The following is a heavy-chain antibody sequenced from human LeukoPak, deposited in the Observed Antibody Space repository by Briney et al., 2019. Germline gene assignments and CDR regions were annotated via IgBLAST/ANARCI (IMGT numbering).Heavy chain of an antibody. CDR2: ISGDGGST. V-gene: IGHV3-43*02. CDR3: AKGYTYPHSPFDY. D-gene: IGHD1-1*01. CDR1: GFTFDDYA. J-gene: IGHJ4*02. Sequence: GGSLRLSWAASGFTFDDYAMHWVRQAPGEGLEWVSLISGDGGSTYYADSVKGRFTISRDNSKNSLYLQMNSLRTEDTALYYCAKGYTYPHSPFDYWGQGTLVTVSS.